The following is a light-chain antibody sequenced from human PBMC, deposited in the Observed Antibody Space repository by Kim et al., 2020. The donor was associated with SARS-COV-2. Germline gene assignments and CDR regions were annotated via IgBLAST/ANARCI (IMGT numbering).Light chain of an antibody. J-gene: IGLJ2*01. CDR2: QYS. Sequence: SYELTQAPSVSVSPGQTASITCSGDKLGDKYACWYQQKPGQSPVLVIYQYSKRPSGIPERFSGSNSGNTATLTISGTQAMDEADYYCQAWDSSIVV. CDR3: QAWDSSIVV. V-gene: IGLV3-1*01. CDR1: KLGDKY.